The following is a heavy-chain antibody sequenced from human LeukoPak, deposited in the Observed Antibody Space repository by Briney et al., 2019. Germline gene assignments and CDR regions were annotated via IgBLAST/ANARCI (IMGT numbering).Heavy chain of an antibody. CDR3: ARVLGSGRRNLNWFDP. D-gene: IGHD3-10*01. CDR2: MNPKSDNT. Sequence: GASVKVSCQASGYTFTSYDINWVRQATGQVLEWMGWMNPKSDNTGHAQKFRGRVSMTRTTSISTAYMELTSLRSEDTAVYYCARVLGSGRRNLNWFDPWGQETLVTVSS. J-gene: IGHJ5*02. V-gene: IGHV1-8*01. CDR1: GYTFTSYD.